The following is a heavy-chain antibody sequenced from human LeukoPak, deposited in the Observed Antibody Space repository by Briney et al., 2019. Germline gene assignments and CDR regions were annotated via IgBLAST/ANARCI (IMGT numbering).Heavy chain of an antibody. V-gene: IGHV1-18*01. CDR3: ARSRTEGRYSYGYPLGY. CDR1: GYTFTSYV. Sequence: ASVKVSCKASGYTFTSYVISWVRQAPGQGLEWMGWISAYNGNTNYAQKLQGRVTMTTDTSTSTAYMELRSLRSDDTAVYYCARSRTEGRYSYGYPLGYWGQGTLVTVSS. D-gene: IGHD5-18*01. CDR2: ISAYNGNT. J-gene: IGHJ4*02.